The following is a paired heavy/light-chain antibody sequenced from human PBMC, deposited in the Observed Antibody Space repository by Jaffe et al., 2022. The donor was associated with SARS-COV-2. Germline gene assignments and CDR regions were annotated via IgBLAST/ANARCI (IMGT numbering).Light chain of an antibody. V-gene: IGKV1-9*01. CDR1: QGISSY. CDR3: QQLNSYPA. CDR2: AAS. Sequence: DIQLTQSPSFLSASVGDRVTITCRASQGISSYLAWYQQKPGKAPKLLIYAASTLQSGVPSRFSGSGSGTEFTLTISSLQPEDFATYYCQQLNSYPAFGQGTKVEIK. J-gene: IGKJ1*01.
Heavy chain of an antibody. V-gene: IGHV1-18*01. Sequence: QVQLVQSGAEVKKPGASVKVSCKASGYTFTSYGISWVRQAPGQGLEWMGWISAYNGNTNYAQKLQGRVTMTTDTSTSTAYMELRSLRSDDTAVYYCARDHNIAVAGRAPYGASYWGQGTLVTVSS. CDR3: ARDHNIAVAGRAPYGASY. CDR1: GYTFTSYG. J-gene: IGHJ4*02. D-gene: IGHD6-19*01. CDR2: ISAYNGNT.